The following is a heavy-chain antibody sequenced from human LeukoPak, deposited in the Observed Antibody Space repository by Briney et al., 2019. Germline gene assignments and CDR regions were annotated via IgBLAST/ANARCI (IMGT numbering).Heavy chain of an antibody. CDR3: ARGNYYDSSGIDY. J-gene: IGHJ4*02. Sequence: SETLSLTCTVSGGSISSYYWSWIRQPPRKGLEWIGYIYYSGSTNYNPSLKSRVTISVDTSKNQFSLKLSSVTAADTAVYYCARGNYYDSSGIDYWGQGTLVTVSS. D-gene: IGHD3-22*01. V-gene: IGHV4-59*01. CDR2: IYYSGST. CDR1: GGSISSYY.